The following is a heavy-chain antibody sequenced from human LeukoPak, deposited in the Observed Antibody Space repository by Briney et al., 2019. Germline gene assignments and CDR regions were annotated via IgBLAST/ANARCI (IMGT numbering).Heavy chain of an antibody. CDR2: IYHSGST. D-gene: IGHD4-17*01. CDR3: ARDNEEDGDSPRFDY. J-gene: IGHJ4*02. Sequence: SETLSLTCAVSGGSISSSNWWSWVRQPPGKGLEWIGEIYHSGSTNYNPSLKSRVTISVDKSKNQFSLKLSSVTAADTAVYYCARDNEEDGDSPRFDYWGQGTLVTVSS. V-gene: IGHV4-4*02. CDR1: GGSISSSNW.